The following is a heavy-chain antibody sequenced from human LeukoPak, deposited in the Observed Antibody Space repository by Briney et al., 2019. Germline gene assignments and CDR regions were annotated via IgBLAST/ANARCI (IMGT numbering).Heavy chain of an antibody. CDR2: MNPNSGNT. J-gene: IGHJ4*02. CDR3: ARIRWFGEFESEYYFDY. Sequence: VASVKVSCKASGYTFTSYDINWVRQATGQGLEWMGWMNPNSGNTGYAQKFQGRVTLTRNTSISTAYMELSRLRSDDTAVYYCARIRWFGEFESEYYFDYWGQGTLVTVSS. CDR1: GYTFTSYD. V-gene: IGHV1-8*01. D-gene: IGHD3-10*01.